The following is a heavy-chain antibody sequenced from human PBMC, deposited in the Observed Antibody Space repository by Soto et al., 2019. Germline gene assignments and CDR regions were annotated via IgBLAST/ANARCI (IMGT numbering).Heavy chain of an antibody. CDR3: ATRDHSGWYDRAEYFHH. Sequence: QVQLVESGGGLVKPGGSLRLSCAASGFTFSDYHMSWIRQAPGKGLEWVSYISSSGDTIYYADSVNGRFTISRDNAKNSLYLQMNSLRAEDTAVYYCATRDHSGWYDRAEYFHHWGQGTLVTVSS. CDR1: GFTFSDYH. CDR2: ISSSGDTI. J-gene: IGHJ1*01. V-gene: IGHV3-11*01. D-gene: IGHD6-19*01.